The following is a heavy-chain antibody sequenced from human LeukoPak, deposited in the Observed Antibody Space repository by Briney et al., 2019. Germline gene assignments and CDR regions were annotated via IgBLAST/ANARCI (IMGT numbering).Heavy chain of an antibody. V-gene: IGHV4-59*01. Sequence: SETLSLTCTVSGGSISSYYWSWIRQPPGKGLEWIGYIYYSGSTNYNPSLKSRVTISVDTSKNQFSLKLSSVTAADTAVYYCARVRDCSSTGCSYYYYYMDVWGKGTTVTISS. J-gene: IGHJ6*03. D-gene: IGHD2-2*01. CDR3: ARVRDCSSTGCSYYYYYMDV. CDR1: GGSISSYY. CDR2: IYYSGST.